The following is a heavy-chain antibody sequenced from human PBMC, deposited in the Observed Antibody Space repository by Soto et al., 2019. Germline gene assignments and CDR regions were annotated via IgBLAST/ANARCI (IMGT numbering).Heavy chain of an antibody. CDR1: GFPFSSYA. CDR3: AKSLSASPNYFFDY. Sequence: EMQLLVSGGGLVQPGGSLRLSCAASGFPFSSYAMSWVRQAPGKGLEWVSGISGSGGLTYYADSVKGRFTISRDNSKNKLYLQMNSLIADDTGVYYCAKSLSASPNYFFDYWGQGTLVSVSS. J-gene: IGHJ4*02. CDR2: ISGSGGLT. V-gene: IGHV3-23*01.